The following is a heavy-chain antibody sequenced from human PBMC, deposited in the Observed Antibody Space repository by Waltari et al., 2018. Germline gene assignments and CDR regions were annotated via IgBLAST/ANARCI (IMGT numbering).Heavy chain of an antibody. CDR2: INSDGSDT. V-gene: IGHV3-74*01. J-gene: IGHJ6*02. CDR1: GFTFSRYW. D-gene: IGHD6-13*01. Sequence: EEQLVESGGGLIQPGESLSVSCAVSGFTFSRYWMNWVRQGPGKGLVCVARINSDGSDTSYADSVKGRFTISRDNAKNTVYLQMKSLRVEDTAVYYCARMARKTYSSPVAGRDYYYGMDVWGLGTTVTVSS. CDR3: ARMARKTYSSPVAGRDYYYGMDV.